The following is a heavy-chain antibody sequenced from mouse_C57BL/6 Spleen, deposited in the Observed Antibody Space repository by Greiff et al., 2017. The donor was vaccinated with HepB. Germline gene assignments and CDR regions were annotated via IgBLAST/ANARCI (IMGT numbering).Heavy chain of an antibody. CDR2: ISDGGSYT. J-gene: IGHJ3*01. V-gene: IGHV5-4*01. D-gene: IGHD3-2*02. Sequence: EVKLVESGGGLVKPGGSLKLSCAASGFTFSSYAMSWVRQTPEKRLEWVATISDGGSYTYYPDNVKGRFTISRDNAKNNLYLQMSHLKSEDTAMYYCARDWASSGFAYWGQGTLVTVSA. CDR1: GFTFSSYA. CDR3: ARDWASSGFAY.